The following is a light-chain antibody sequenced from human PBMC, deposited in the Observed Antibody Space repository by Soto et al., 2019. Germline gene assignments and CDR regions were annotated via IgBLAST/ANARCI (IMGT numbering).Light chain of an antibody. V-gene: IGKV4-1*01. CDR2: WAS. CDR3: QHYYSTPLT. Sequence: DIVMTQSPDSLAVSLGGRATINCKSSQSVLYSSNNKNYLAWYQQKPGQPPKLLIYWASTRESGVPDRFSGSGSGTDFTLTISSLQAEDVAFYYCQHYYSTPLTFGGGTKVEIK. J-gene: IGKJ4*01. CDR1: QSVLYSSNNKNY.